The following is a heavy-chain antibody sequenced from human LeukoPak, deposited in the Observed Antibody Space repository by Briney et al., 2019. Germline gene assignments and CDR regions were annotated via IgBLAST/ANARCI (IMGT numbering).Heavy chain of an antibody. CDR1: GLTFSTYW. V-gene: IGHV3-74*03. CDR2: MNTDGSDT. J-gene: IGHJ4*02. Sequence: QAGGSLRLSGAASGLTFSTYWMHWVRQAPGKGLVWVSRMNTDGSDTSYADSVKGRFTISRDNSKNTLHLQVNSLRPEDTAVYFCAKDVPVAYFDYWGQGALVTVSS. D-gene: IGHD3-10*02. CDR3: AKDVPVAYFDY.